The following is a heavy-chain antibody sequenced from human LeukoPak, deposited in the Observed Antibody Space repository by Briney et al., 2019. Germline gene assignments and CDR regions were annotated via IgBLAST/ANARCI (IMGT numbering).Heavy chain of an antibody. Sequence: PGGSLRLSCAASGFTFNDYFMSWIRQAPGKGLECVSYISSSGSGRYYADSVRGRFTISRDNAKNSVDLQMNGLRAEDTAVYYCARVKRDCSGGTCYSYDYWGQGTLVTVSS. D-gene: IGHD2-15*01. V-gene: IGHV3-11*01. CDR1: GFTFNDYF. J-gene: IGHJ4*02. CDR3: ARVKRDCSGGTCYSYDY. CDR2: ISSSGSGR.